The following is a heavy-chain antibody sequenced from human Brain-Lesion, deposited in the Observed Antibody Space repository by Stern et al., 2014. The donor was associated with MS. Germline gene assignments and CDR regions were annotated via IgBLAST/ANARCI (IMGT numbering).Heavy chain of an antibody. D-gene: IGHD4-17*01. J-gene: IGHJ4*02. CDR3: AEGGSYGFVY. V-gene: IGHV1-45*02. Sequence: QVQLVQYGAEVKKTGSSVKVSCQASGNTFTNRYLHWVRQAPGQALEWMGWITAFTGNTNYAQNFQDRVTITMDRSMSTAYMDLSSLRSDDTAIYFCAEGGSYGFVYWGQGTLVTVSS. CDR2: ITAFTGNT. CDR1: GNTFTNRY.